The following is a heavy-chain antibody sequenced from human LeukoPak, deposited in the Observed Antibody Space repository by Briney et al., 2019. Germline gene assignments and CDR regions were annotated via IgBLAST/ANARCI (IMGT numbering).Heavy chain of an antibody. CDR3: ARVAVTPILYYYYYYMDV. CDR1: GFTFSSYW. V-gene: IGHV3-7*01. D-gene: IGHD2-21*02. Sequence: GGSLRLSRAASGFTFSSYWMSWVRQAPGKGLEWVANIKQDGSEKYYVDSVKGRFTISRDNAKNSLYLQMNSLRAEDTAVYYCARVAVTPILYYYYYYMDVWGKGTTVTVSS. J-gene: IGHJ6*03. CDR2: IKQDGSEK.